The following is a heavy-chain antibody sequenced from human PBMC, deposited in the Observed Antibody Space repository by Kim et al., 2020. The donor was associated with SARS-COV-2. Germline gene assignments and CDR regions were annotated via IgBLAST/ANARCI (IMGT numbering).Heavy chain of an antibody. Sequence: SETLSLTCTVSGGSISSYYWSWIRQPPGKGLEWIGYIYYSGTTNYNPSLKSRVTISLDTSKNQFSLKLSSVTAADTAVYYCARRTLLLDAFDIWGQGTMVTVSS. V-gene: IGHV4-59*08. CDR3: ARRTLLLDAFDI. CDR1: GGSISSYY. D-gene: IGHD2-15*01. CDR2: IYYSGTT. J-gene: IGHJ3*02.